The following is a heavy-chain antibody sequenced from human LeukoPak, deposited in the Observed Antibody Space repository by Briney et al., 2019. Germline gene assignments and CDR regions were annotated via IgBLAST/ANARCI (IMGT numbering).Heavy chain of an antibody. CDR2: LYYSAST. J-gene: IGHJ4*02. D-gene: IGHD4-17*01. V-gene: IGHV4-39*07. Sequence: SETLSLTCTVSGGSITSSSYYWGWIRQPPGKGLEWIGSLYYSASTYYNPSLKSRVTISVDTSKNQFSLKLSSVTAADTAVYYCARGGRYGDFLAFDYWGQGTLVTVSS. CDR3: ARGGRYGDFLAFDY. CDR1: GGSITSSSYY.